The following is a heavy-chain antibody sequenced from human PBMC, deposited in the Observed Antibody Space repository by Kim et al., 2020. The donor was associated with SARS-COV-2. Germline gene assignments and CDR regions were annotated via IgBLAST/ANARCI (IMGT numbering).Heavy chain of an antibody. D-gene: IGHD5-18*01. V-gene: IGHV3-48*01. CDR3: ARDVNSYGLYGMDV. Sequence: DPVKGRITISRDNAKNDLYLQMNSLRGEDMAVYYCARDVNSYGLYGMDVWGQGATVTVSS. J-gene: IGHJ6*02.